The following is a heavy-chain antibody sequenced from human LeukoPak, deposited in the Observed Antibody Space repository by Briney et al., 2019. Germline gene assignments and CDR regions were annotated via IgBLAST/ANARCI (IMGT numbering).Heavy chain of an antibody. J-gene: IGHJ4*02. V-gene: IGHV4-31*03. CDR2: IYYSGSA. CDR3: ARVNYGSATKEDY. CDR1: GGSIRSGGYY. D-gene: IGHD3-10*01. Sequence: PAETLSLTCTVSGGSIRSGGYYWSWIRQHPGKGLVWIGYIYYSGSAYYNPSLKSRVTISVDTSENQFSLKLSSVTAAHTAVYYCARVNYGSATKEDYWGQGTLVTVSS.